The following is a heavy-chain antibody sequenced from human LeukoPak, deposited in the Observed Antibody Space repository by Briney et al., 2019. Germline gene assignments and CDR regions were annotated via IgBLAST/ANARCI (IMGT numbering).Heavy chain of an antibody. D-gene: IGHD5-24*01. J-gene: IGHJ5*02. CDR1: GFAFSGSA. CDR2: IRSKAHSFAT. V-gene: IGHV3-73*01. CDR3: TRTDDYNYLAWFDP. Sequence: GGSLRLSCAAPGFAFSGSAMHWVRQSSGKGLEWIGRIRSKAHSFATSYAASVTGRFTISRDDSKNTAYLQVNSLKTEDTAVYYCTRTDDYNYLAWFDPWGQGTLVAVSS.